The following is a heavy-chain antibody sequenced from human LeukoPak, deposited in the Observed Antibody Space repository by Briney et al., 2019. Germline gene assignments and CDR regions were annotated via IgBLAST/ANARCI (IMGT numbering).Heavy chain of an antibody. J-gene: IGHJ4*02. CDR2: IYPRDGST. CDR3: ARDQEGFDY. Sequence: GASVKVSCKASGYTFTSNYIHWVRQAPGQGLEWMGMIYPRDGSTSYVQKFQGRVTVTRDPSTSTVHMELSGLRSEDTAVYYCARDQEGFDYWGQGTLVTVSS. CDR1: GYTFTSNY. V-gene: IGHV1-46*01.